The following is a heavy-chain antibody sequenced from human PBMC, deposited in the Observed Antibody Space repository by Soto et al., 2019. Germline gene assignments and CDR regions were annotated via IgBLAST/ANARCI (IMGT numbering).Heavy chain of an antibody. V-gene: IGHV1-24*01. D-gene: IGHD3-22*01. CDR2: FDPEDGET. CDR3: ATVTSYFYDSSGVDAFDI. CDR1: GYTLTELS. Sequence: QVQLVQSGAEVKKPGASVKVSCKVSGYTLTELSMHWVRQAPGKGLEWMGGFDPEDGETIYAQKFQGRVTMTEDTSTDTAYMELSSLRSEDTAVYYCATVTSYFYDSSGVDAFDILGQGTIVTVSS. J-gene: IGHJ3*02.